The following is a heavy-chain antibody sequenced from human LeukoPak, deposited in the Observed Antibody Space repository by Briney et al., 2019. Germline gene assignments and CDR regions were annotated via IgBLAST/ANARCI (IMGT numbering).Heavy chain of an antibody. CDR3: ARDHDY. CDR2: ISSSGRTI. CDR1: GFTFSSYE. J-gene: IGHJ4*02. V-gene: IGHV3-48*03. Sequence: TGGSLRLSCAASGFTFSSYEMNWVRQAPGKGLEWVSYISSSGRTIFYADSVKGRFTISRDNAKNSLHLQMNSLRAEDTAVYYCARDHDYWGQGTLVTVSS.